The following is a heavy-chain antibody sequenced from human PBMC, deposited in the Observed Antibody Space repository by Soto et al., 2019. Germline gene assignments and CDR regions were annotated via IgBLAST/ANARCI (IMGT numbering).Heavy chain of an antibody. CDR1: GYSFTNYW. CDR3: ATHAWNDRDY. D-gene: IGHD1-1*01. V-gene: IGHV5-51*01. J-gene: IGHJ4*01. CDR2: IHPGDSNT. Sequence: PGESLKISCQGSGYSFTNYWIGWVRQMPGKGLEWMAIIHPGDSNTNYSPSFQGQVTISADKSISTAYLQWRSLRASDTAIYYCATHAWNDRDYWGQGTLVTVSS.